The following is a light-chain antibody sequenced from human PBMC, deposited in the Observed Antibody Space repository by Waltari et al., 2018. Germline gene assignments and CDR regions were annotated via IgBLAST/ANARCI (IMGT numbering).Light chain of an antibody. J-gene: IGLJ2*01. V-gene: IGLV7-46*01. Sequence: QAVVTQEPSLTVSPGGTVTLTCGSNTGAVTSGHFPYWIQQKPGQAPVTLIYDASNRHSWTPARFSGSLLGGKAALTLSGAQPEDEADYYCLLSFSGADVVFGGGTKLTVL. CDR3: LLSFSGADVV. CDR1: TGAVTSGHF. CDR2: DAS.